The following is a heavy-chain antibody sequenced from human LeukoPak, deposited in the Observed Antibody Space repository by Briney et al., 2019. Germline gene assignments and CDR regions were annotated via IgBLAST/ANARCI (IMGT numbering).Heavy chain of an antibody. CDR1: GFTFSNAW. Sequence: GGSLRLSCAASGFTFSNAWMSWVRQAPGKGLEWVGRIKSKTDGGTTDYAAPVKGRFTISRDDSKNTLYLQMNSLKPEDTAVYYCTTDPRLYYYYYMDVWGKGTTVTVSS. CDR2: IKSKTDGGTT. J-gene: IGHJ6*03. V-gene: IGHV3-15*01. CDR3: TTDPRLYYYYYMDV.